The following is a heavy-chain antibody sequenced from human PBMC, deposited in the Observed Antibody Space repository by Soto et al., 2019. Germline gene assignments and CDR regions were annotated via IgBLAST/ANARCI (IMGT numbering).Heavy chain of an antibody. CDR3: AKVPVGFPGIAAAGTWFDP. Sequence: QVQLVESGGGVVQPGRSLRLSCAASGFTFSSYAMHWVRQAPGKGLEWVAVISYDGSNKYYADSVKGRFTISRDNSKNTLYLQMNSLRAEDTAVYYCAKVPVGFPGIAAAGTWFDPWGQGTLVTVSS. J-gene: IGHJ5*02. D-gene: IGHD6-13*01. CDR1: GFTFSSYA. CDR2: ISYDGSNK. V-gene: IGHV3-30-3*01.